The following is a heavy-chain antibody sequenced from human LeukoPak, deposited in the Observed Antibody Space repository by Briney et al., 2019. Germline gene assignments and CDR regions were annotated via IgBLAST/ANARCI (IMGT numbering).Heavy chain of an antibody. J-gene: IGHJ4*02. CDR3: ARDSVTYYDFDY. CDR2: MYYSGSP. D-gene: IGHD1-26*01. CDR1: GVSISRYY. Sequence: ASETLSLSCTVSGVSISRYYWSWIRQPPGKGLEWIGYMYYSGSPNYNPSLKSRVTMSVDTSKNQLSLTLSSVTAADTGVYYCARDSVTYYDFDYWGQGTLVTVSS. V-gene: IGHV4-59*08.